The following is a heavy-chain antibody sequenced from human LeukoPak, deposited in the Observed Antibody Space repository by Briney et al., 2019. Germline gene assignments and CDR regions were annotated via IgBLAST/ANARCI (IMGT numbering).Heavy chain of an antibody. CDR2: IYHSGST. Sequence: SETLSLTCTVSGGSISTSSYYWRWIRQPPGKGLEWIGSIYHSGSTYYNPSLKSRVTISVDTSKNQFSLKLSSVTAADTAVYYCARVGVATIRPVDYWGQGTLVTVSS. J-gene: IGHJ4*02. D-gene: IGHD5-24*01. CDR1: GGSISTSSYY. V-gene: IGHV4-39*07. CDR3: ARVGVATIRPVDY.